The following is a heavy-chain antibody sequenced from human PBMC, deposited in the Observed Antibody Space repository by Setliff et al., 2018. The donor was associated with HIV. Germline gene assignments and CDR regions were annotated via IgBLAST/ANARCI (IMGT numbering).Heavy chain of an antibody. J-gene: IGHJ3*02. CDR2: IYSSGST. CDR3: ARHLRPRGVAVSDAFDI. D-gene: IGHD2-15*01. V-gene: IGHV4-59*08. CDR1: GGSISSYY. Sequence: SETLSLTCSVAGGSISSYYWSWIRQPPGKGLECIGYIYSSGSTNYNPSLKSRVTISVDTSKNQLSLKPRSVTAADTAVYYRARHLRPRGVAVSDAFDIWGQGTMVTVSS.